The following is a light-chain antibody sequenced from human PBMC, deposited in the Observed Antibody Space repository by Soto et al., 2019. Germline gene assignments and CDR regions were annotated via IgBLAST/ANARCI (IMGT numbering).Light chain of an antibody. J-gene: IGLJ1*01. CDR1: SSDVGGYNY. Sequence: LTQPASVSGSPGQSTTISCTGTSSDVGGYNYVSWYQQHPGKAPKLMIYEVSNRPSGVSNRFSGSKSGNTASLTISGLQAEDEADYYCSSYTSSSLYVFGTGTKVTVL. V-gene: IGLV2-14*01. CDR3: SSYTSSSLYV. CDR2: EVS.